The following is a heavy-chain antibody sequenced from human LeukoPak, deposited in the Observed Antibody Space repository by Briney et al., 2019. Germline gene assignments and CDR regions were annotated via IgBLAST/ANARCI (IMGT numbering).Heavy chain of an antibody. CDR2: ISGSGTNT. Sequence: GGSLRLSCAASGFTFSSYAMSWVRQAPGKGLEWISAISGSGTNTYYADSVKGRFTISRDNSKNTLYLQMNSLRSEDTAVYYRARGSTGTTFDYWGQGTLVTVSS. J-gene: IGHJ4*02. CDR1: GFTFSSYA. CDR3: ARGSTGTTFDY. V-gene: IGHV3-23*01. D-gene: IGHD1-7*01.